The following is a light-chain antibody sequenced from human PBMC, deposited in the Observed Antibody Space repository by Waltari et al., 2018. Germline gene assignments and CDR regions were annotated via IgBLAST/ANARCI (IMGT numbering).Light chain of an antibody. CDR3: MQALQTPRT. Sequence: QSLLHSNGDHYLVWYLQKPRQSPQLVIFLGSNRAYGVPDRFSGSGSGADFTLKSSRVEAEDVGVYCCMQALQTPRTFGQGTKVEIK. V-gene: IGKV2-28*01. CDR2: LGS. J-gene: IGKJ1*01. CDR1: QSLLHSNGDHY.